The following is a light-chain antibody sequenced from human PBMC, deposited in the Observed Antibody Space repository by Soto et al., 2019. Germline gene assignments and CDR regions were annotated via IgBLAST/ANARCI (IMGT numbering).Light chain of an antibody. CDR3: SSYTNKDTLL. Sequence: QSALTQPASVSGSPGQSITISCTGTSSDVGGYDHVSWYQQHPGKAPKLIIYDVTVRPSGISCRFSGSKSDNTASLAVSGLQPEDEADYYCSSYTNKDTLLFGGGTKVTVL. J-gene: IGLJ3*02. CDR2: DVT. V-gene: IGLV2-14*03. CDR1: SSDVGGYDH.